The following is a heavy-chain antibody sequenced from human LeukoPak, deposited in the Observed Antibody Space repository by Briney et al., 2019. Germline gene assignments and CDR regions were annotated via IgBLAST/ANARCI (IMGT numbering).Heavy chain of an antibody. D-gene: IGHD4-17*01. J-gene: IGHJ6*02. V-gene: IGHV3-30-3*01. CDR1: GFTFSSYS. Sequence: GGSLTLSCAASGFTFSSYSMHWVRQAPGKGLEWVAVISYDGSNKYYADSVKGRFTISRDNSKNTLYLQMNSLRAEDTAVYYCARDYGDPEDYYGMDVWGQGTTVTVSS. CDR3: ARDYGDPEDYYGMDV. CDR2: ISYDGSNK.